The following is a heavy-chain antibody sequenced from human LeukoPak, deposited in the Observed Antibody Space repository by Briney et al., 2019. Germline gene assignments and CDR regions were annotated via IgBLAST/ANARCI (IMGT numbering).Heavy chain of an antibody. Sequence: GGSLRLSCAASGFTFSSYAMSWVRQAPGKGLEWVSAISSGDNTYYTDSVKGRFTISRDNSKSTLYLQMNSLRGEDTAIYYCARDRYFDLWGRGTLVTVSS. V-gene: IGHV3-23*01. CDR2: ISSGDNT. CDR3: ARDRYFDL. CDR1: GFTFSSYA. J-gene: IGHJ2*01.